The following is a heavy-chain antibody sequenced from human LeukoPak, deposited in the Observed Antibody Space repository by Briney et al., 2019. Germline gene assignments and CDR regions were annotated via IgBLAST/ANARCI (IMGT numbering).Heavy chain of an antibody. V-gene: IGHV3-30*02. Sequence: PGGSLRLSCAASGFTFSSYGMHWVRQAPGKGLEWVAFIRYDGSNKYYADSVKGRFTISRDNSKNTLYLQMNSLRAEDTAVYYCAREEILRSSFDYWGQGTLVTVSS. CDR2: IRYDGSNK. CDR1: GFTFSSYG. J-gene: IGHJ4*02. D-gene: IGHD6-6*01. CDR3: AREEILRSSFDY.